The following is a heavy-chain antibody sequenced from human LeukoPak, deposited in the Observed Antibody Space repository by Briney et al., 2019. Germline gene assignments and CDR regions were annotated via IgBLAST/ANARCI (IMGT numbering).Heavy chain of an antibody. CDR1: VGSISSSSYY. CDR3: ARRDCTSTTCYAGSYYFDY. J-gene: IGHJ4*02. CDR2: IYYSGSS. D-gene: IGHD2-2*01. V-gene: IGHV4-39*01. Sequence: SETLSLTCSVFVGSISSSSYYWGWIRQPPGKGLEWIGSIYYSGSSYYNPSLKSRVTISVDTSKNQFSLKLTSVTAADTAVYYCARRDCTSTTCYAGSYYFDYWGQGTLVTVSS.